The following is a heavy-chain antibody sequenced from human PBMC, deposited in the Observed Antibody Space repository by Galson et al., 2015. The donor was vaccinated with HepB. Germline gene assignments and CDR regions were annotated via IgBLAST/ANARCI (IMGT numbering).Heavy chain of an antibody. D-gene: IGHD1-26*01. J-gene: IGHJ4*02. CDR3: AKRGVGAKGFDY. Sequence: SLRLSCAASGFTFSSYAMSWVRQAPGKGLERVSAISGSGGSTYYADSVKGRFTISRDNSKNTLYLQMNSLRAEDTAVYYCAKRGVGAKGFDYWGQGTLVTVSS. V-gene: IGHV3-23*01. CDR1: GFTFSSYA. CDR2: ISGSGGST.